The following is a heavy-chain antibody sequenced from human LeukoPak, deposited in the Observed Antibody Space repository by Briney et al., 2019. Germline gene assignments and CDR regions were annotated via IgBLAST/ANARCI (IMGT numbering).Heavy chain of an antibody. CDR1: GFTVSSNY. D-gene: IGHD2-21*02. Sequence: GGSLRLSCAASGFTVSSNYMSWVRQAPGKGLEWVSAISGSGGSTYYADSVKGRFTISRDNSKNTLYLQMNSLRAEDTAVYYCAKAMRTGWLLTAYYFDYWGQGTLVTVSS. CDR2: ISGSGGST. J-gene: IGHJ4*02. V-gene: IGHV3-23*01. CDR3: AKAMRTGWLLTAYYFDY.